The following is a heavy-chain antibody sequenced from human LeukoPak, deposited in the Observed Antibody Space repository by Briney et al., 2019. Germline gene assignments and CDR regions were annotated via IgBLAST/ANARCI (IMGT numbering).Heavy chain of an antibody. D-gene: IGHD3-22*01. CDR2: IYHSGRT. CDR1: GGPISSRNW. Sequence: SEPLSLPCAVSGGPISSRNWWGWLGHPPGTGLEWIGEIYHSGRTNYNPSLKSRVTISVDKSKNQFSLKLSSVTAADTAVYYCARRGGNYYDSSGSVDYWGQGTLVTVSS. CDR3: ARRGGNYYDSSGSVDY. J-gene: IGHJ4*02. V-gene: IGHV4-4*02.